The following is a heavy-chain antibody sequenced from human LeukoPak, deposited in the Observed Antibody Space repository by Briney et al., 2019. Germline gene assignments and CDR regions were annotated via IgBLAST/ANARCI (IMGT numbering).Heavy chain of an antibody. Sequence: GGSLRLSCAASVFTFSSYWMSWVRQAPGEGLEWVAIIKQDGSEKYYVDSVKGRFTIARDNAKNSLYLQMNSLRGEDTAVYYCARARTPGGVDWFDPWGQGTLVTVSS. V-gene: IGHV3-7*01. CDR2: IKQDGSEK. J-gene: IGHJ5*02. CDR3: ARARTPGGVDWFDP. D-gene: IGHD2-8*02. CDR1: VFTFSSYW.